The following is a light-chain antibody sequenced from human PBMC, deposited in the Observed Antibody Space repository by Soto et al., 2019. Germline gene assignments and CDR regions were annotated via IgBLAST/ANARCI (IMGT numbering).Light chain of an antibody. CDR2: CNS. CDR1: SSKIGEGYD. J-gene: IGLJ2*01. V-gene: IGLV1-40*01. CDR3: QSYDSRLSGSLV. Sequence: QSVLTQPPSGSGAPGQRGTISCTGRSSKIGEGYDVHWYQQLPGTAPKLLISCNSNGPSGVPDRFSGSKSGTAASLAITGLHAEYEAGYDCQSYDSRLSGSLVFGGGTKLTVL.